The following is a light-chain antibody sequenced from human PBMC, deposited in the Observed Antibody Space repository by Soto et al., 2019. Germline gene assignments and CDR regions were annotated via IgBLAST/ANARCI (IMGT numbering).Light chain of an antibody. CDR1: SSDVGDYNY. CDR2: EVT. CDR3: SSYTSIDTYV. V-gene: IGLV2-14*01. Sequence: QSALTQPASVPGSPGQSITISCSGTSSDVGDYNYVSWFQKHPGKAPKLMIYEVTNRPSGVSNRFSGSKSGNTASLTISGLQAEDEADYYCSSYTSIDTYVFGTGTKVTVL. J-gene: IGLJ1*01.